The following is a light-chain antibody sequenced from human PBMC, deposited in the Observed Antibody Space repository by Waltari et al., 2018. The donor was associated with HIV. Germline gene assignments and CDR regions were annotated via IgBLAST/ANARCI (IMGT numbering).Light chain of an antibody. CDR3: QQYGSSPMYT. J-gene: IGKJ2*01. Sequence: EIVMTQSPATLSVSPGESATLSCRASQSVSSSYLAWYQQKPGQAPRLLIYGASSRATGIPDRFSGSGSGTDFTLTISRLEPEDFAVYYCQQYGSSPMYTFGQGTKLEIK. CDR1: QSVSSSY. CDR2: GAS. V-gene: IGKV3-20*01.